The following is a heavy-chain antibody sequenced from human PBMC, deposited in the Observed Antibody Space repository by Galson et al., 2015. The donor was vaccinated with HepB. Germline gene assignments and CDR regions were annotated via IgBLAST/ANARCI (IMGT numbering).Heavy chain of an antibody. D-gene: IGHD3-9*01. Sequence: LSLTCTVSGGSISSSSYYWGWIRQPPGKGLEWIGSIYYSGSTYYNPSLKSRVTISVDTSKNQFSLKLSSVTAADTAVYYCARPRSHYDILAGYYPHAFDIWGQGTMVTVSS. CDR3: ARPRSHYDILAGYYPHAFDI. J-gene: IGHJ3*02. CDR1: GGSISSSSYY. V-gene: IGHV4-39*01. CDR2: IYYSGST.